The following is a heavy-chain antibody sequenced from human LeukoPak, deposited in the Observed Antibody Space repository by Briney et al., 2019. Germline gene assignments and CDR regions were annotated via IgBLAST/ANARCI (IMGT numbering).Heavy chain of an antibody. D-gene: IGHD2-2*02. V-gene: IGHV3-21*01. CDR3: ARDHKGHIVVVPAAIDY. CDR1: GFTFSTYG. J-gene: IGHJ4*02. CDR2: ISSSSSYI. Sequence: GGSLRLSCAASGFTFSTYGMSWVRQAPGKGLEWVSSISSSSSYIYYADSVKGRFTISRDSAKNSLYLQMNSLRAEDTAVYYCARDHKGHIVVVPAAIDYWGQGTLVTVSS.